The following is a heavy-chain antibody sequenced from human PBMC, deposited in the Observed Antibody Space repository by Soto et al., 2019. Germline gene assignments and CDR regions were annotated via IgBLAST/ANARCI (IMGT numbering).Heavy chain of an antibody. Sequence: SETLSLTCTVSGGSVSSGSYYWSWIRQPPGKGLEYIGYIFYSGSANYNPSLKSRVTMSVDTSKNQFSLMLSSVTAADTAVYYCARERIVVVPAALPGYDYWGQGTLVTVSS. J-gene: IGHJ4*02. D-gene: IGHD2-2*02. CDR2: IFYSGSA. CDR1: GGSVSSGSYY. CDR3: ARERIVVVPAALPGYDY. V-gene: IGHV4-61*01.